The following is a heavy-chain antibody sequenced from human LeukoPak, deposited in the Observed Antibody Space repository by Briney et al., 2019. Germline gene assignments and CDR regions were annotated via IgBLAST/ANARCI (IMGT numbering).Heavy chain of an antibody. CDR1: GFTFSSYA. D-gene: IGHD5-24*01. CDR2: ISGSGGST. J-gene: IGHJ4*02. V-gene: IGHV3-23*01. CDR3: AKGRWLQFSSFDY. Sequence: PGGSLRLFCAASGFTFSSYAMSWVRQAPGKGLEWVSAISGSGGSTYYADSVKGRFTISRDNSKNTLYLQMNSLRAEDTAVYYCAKGRWLQFSSFDYWGQGTLVTVSS.